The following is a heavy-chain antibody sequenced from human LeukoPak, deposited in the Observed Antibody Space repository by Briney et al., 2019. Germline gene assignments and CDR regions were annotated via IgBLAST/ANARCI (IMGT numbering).Heavy chain of an antibody. V-gene: IGHV4-4*07. J-gene: IGHJ5*02. CDR2: IYTSGST. CDR3: ARDHGDYYDSSGYYYGYNWFDP. Sequence: PSETLSLTCTVPGGSISSYYWSWIRQPAGKGLEWIGRIYTSGSTNYNPSLKSRVTMSVDTSKNQFSLKLSSVTAADTAVYYCARDHGDYYDSSGYYYGYNWFDPWGQGTLVTVSS. D-gene: IGHD3-22*01. CDR1: GGSISSYY.